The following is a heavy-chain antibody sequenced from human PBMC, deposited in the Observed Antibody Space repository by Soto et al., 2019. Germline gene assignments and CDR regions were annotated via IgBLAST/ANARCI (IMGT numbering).Heavy chain of an antibody. V-gene: IGHV3-21*01. CDR2: ISSSSSYI. CDR3: ARDFGVADTTVDMTTVTVPFDY. Sequence: GGSLRLSCAASGFTFISYSMNWGRQAPGKGLEWVSSISSSSSYIYYADSVKGRFTISRDNAKNSLYLQMNSLRAEDTAVYYCARDFGVADTTVDMTTVTVPFDYWGQGTLVTVSS. D-gene: IGHD4-17*01. CDR1: GFTFISYS. J-gene: IGHJ4*02.